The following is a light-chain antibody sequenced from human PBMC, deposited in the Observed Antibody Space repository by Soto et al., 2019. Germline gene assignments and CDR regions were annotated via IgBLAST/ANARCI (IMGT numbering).Light chain of an antibody. J-gene: IGKJ1*01. CDR3: QQSYSGPPGWT. V-gene: IGKV1-39*01. Sequence: DIQMTQSPSSLSASVGDRVIISCRASQTISNFLNWYQQKPGKAPNLLINGASNLQSGVPSRFSGSGSGTDFTLTISSLQPENFATYYGQQSYSGPPGWTFGPGTKVQIK. CDR1: QTISNF. CDR2: GAS.